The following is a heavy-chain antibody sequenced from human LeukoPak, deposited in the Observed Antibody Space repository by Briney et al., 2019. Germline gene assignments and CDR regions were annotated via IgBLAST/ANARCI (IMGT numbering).Heavy chain of an antibody. J-gene: IGHJ4*02. D-gene: IGHD3-22*01. CDR3: ARVPGGYYDSSGYYQWPPDY. CDR2: ISSSSSYI. Sequence: GGSLRLSCAASGFTFSSYSMNWVRQAPGKGLEWVSSISSSSSYIYYADSVKGRFTISRDNAKNSLYLQMNSLRAEDTAVYYCARVPGGYYDSSGYYQWPPDYWGQGTLVTVSS. CDR1: GFTFSSYS. V-gene: IGHV3-21*01.